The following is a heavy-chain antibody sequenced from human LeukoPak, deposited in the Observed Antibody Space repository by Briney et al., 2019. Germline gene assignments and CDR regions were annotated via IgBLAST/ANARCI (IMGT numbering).Heavy chain of an antibody. Sequence: ASVKVSCKASGYSFTSNYIHWVRQAPGQGLEWMGWINPNSGGTNYAQKFQGWVTMTRDTSISTAYMELSRLRSDDTAVYYCARGGWLRFSYYFDYWGQGTLVTVSS. CDR1: GYSFTSNY. J-gene: IGHJ4*02. D-gene: IGHD5-12*01. CDR2: INPNSGGT. V-gene: IGHV1-2*04. CDR3: ARGGWLRFSYYFDY.